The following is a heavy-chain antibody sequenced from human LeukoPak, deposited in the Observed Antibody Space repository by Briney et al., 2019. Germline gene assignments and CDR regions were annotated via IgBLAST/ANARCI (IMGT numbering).Heavy chain of an antibody. Sequence: GGSLRLSCAASGFTFSSYSMDWVRQAPGKGLEWVSYISSSSSTIYYADSVKGRFTISRDNAKNSLYLQMNSLRDEDTAVYYCARGNYCSSTSCYVGWFDPWGQGTLVTVSS. CDR2: ISSSSSTI. CDR3: ARGNYCSSTSCYVGWFDP. D-gene: IGHD2-2*01. CDR1: GFTFSSYS. J-gene: IGHJ5*02. V-gene: IGHV3-48*02.